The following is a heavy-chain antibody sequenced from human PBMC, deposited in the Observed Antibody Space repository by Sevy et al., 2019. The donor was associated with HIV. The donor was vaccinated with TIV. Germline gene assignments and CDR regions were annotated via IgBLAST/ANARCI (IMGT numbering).Heavy chain of an antibody. CDR2: IIPIFGTA. D-gene: IGHD3-10*01. CDR3: ARVRGYYGSGSYSNFDY. CDR1: GGTFSSYA. V-gene: IGHV1-69*13. Sequence: ASVKVTCKASGGTFSSYAISWVRQAPGQGLEWMGGIIPIFGTANYAQKFQGRVTITADESTSTAYMELSSLRSEDTAVYYCARVRGYYGSGSYSNFDYWGQGTLVTVSS. J-gene: IGHJ4*02.